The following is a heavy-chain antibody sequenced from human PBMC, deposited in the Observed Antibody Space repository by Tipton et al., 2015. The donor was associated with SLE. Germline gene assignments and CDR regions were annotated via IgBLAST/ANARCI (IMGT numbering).Heavy chain of an antibody. J-gene: IGHJ3*02. CDR2: IRYDGSNK. Sequence: SLRLSCAASGFTFSSYGMHWVRQAPGKGLEWVAFIRYDGSNKYYADSVKGRFTITRDNSKNTLYLQMNSLRAEDTGVYYCAGGGSSWYLDGFDIWGQGTMVTVSS. V-gene: IGHV3-30*02. CDR3: AGGGSSWYLDGFDI. CDR1: GFTFSSYG. D-gene: IGHD6-13*01.